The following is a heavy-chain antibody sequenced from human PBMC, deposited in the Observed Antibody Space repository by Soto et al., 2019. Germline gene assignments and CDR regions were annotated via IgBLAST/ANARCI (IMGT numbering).Heavy chain of an antibody. CDR3: ARHETQQLVNWFDP. J-gene: IGHJ5*02. Sequence: EVQLVQSAAEVKKPRESLRISCKGSGYSFPSHWIGWVRQMPGKGLEWMGMIYPGDSDVRYSPSFEGQVTISADKSISTAYLQWNSLKASDTAMYYCARHETQQLVNWFDPWGQGTLVIVSS. CDR1: GYSFPSHW. CDR2: IYPGDSDV. V-gene: IGHV5-51*01. D-gene: IGHD6-13*01.